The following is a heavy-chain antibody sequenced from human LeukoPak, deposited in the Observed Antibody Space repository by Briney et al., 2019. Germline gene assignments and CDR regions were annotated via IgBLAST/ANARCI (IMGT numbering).Heavy chain of an antibody. V-gene: IGHV4-59*12. Sequence: PSETLSLTCTVSGGSISSYYWSWIRQPPGKGLEWIGYIYYSGSTNYNPSLKSRVTISVDTSKNQFSLKLSSVTAADTAVYYCARGGPVPAATFEGVSNWFDPWGQGTLVTVSS. CDR2: IYYSGST. CDR1: GGSISSYY. CDR3: ARGGPVPAATFEGVSNWFDP. J-gene: IGHJ5*02. D-gene: IGHD2-2*01.